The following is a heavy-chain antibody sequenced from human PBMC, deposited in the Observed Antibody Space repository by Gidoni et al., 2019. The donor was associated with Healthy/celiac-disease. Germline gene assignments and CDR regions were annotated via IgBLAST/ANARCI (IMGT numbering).Heavy chain of an antibody. D-gene: IGHD1-26*01. Sequence: EVQLVESGGGLVQPGRSLRLSCAASGFTFDDYAMHLVRQAPGKGLEWVSGMSWNSGSIGYADSGKGRFTISRDNAKNSLYLQMNSLRAEDTALYYCAKDITVGATTGGWFDPWGQGTLVTVSS. CDR2: MSWNSGSI. V-gene: IGHV3-9*01. CDR1: GFTFDDYA. CDR3: AKDITVGATTGGWFDP. J-gene: IGHJ5*02.